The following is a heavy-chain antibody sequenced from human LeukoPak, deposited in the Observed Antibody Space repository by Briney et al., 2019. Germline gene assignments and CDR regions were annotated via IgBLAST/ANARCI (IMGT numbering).Heavy chain of an antibody. CDR2: IYHSGST. D-gene: IGHD2-8*01. Sequence: SETLSLTCTVSGYSLSSGYYWGWIRPPPGKGLGWIGSIYHSGSTYYNPTLKRRVTISVDTSKNQFSLKLSSVTAADTAVYYCAREQTGEFVLGTNDYWGQGTLVTVSS. V-gene: IGHV4-38-2*02. J-gene: IGHJ4*02. CDR3: AREQTGEFVLGTNDY. CDR1: GYSLSSGYY.